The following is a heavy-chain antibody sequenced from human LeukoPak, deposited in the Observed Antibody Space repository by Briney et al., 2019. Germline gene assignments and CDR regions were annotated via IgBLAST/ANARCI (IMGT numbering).Heavy chain of an antibody. V-gene: IGHV4-38-2*02. CDR3: ARGSQYSSGWYWFDY. D-gene: IGHD6-19*01. J-gene: IGHJ4*02. CDR1: GYPISSGYY. Sequence: SETLSLTCTVAGYPISSGYYWGWIRQPPGKGLEWIGSIYHSGSTYYNPSLKSRVTISVDTSKNQFSLKLSSVTAADTAVYYCARGSQYSSGWYWFDYWGQGTLVTVSS. CDR2: IYHSGST.